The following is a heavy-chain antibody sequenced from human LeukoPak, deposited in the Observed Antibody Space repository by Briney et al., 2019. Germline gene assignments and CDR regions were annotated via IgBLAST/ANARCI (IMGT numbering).Heavy chain of an antibody. CDR1: GFTFSSYW. Sequence: GGSLRLSCAASGFTFSSYWMHWVRHAPGKGLVCVSRINSDGSSTSYADSVKGRFTISRDNAKNTLYLQMNSLRAEDTAVYYCARAAMVRGVIRIDNWFDPWGQGTLVTVSS. D-gene: IGHD3-10*01. CDR3: ARAAMVRGVIRIDNWFDP. CDR2: INSDGSST. V-gene: IGHV3-74*01. J-gene: IGHJ5*02.